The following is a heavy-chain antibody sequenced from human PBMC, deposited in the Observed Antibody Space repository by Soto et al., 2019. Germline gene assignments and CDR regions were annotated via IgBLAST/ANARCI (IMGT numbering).Heavy chain of an antibody. CDR3: AQKRPAGGSAAFDY. CDR2: IYWDDKK. J-gene: IGHJ4*02. Sequence: QITLKESGPTLVKPTQTLTLTCTLSGFSLSTSGVDVGWIRQPPGKALEWLALIYWDDKKRYRSSLKSRLTITMDTSKNQVVLTMTNMDPVDTATYYCAQKRPAGGSAAFDYWGQGTLVTVSS. D-gene: IGHD6-13*01. V-gene: IGHV2-5*02. CDR1: GFSLSTSGVD.